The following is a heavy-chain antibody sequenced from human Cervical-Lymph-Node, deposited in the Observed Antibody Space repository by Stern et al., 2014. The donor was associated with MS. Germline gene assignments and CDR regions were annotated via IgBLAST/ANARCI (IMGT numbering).Heavy chain of an antibody. J-gene: IGHJ4*02. CDR2: INAANGNT. CDR1: GYTFTGYT. V-gene: IGHV1-3*01. Sequence: VQLVESGAEVKKPGASVKVSCKASGYTFTGYTMHWGRQAPGQRLEWMGWINAANGNTKYSEKFLGRLTITNDASASTAYMELSSLRSEDTAIYYCARLRASGYSYGYGFDYWGQGTLVTVSS. D-gene: IGHD5-18*01. CDR3: ARLRASGYSYGYGFDY.